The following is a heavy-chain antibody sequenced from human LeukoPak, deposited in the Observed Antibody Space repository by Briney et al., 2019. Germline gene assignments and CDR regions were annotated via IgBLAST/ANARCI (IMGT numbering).Heavy chain of an antibody. CDR2: IYYSGSI. J-gene: IGHJ5*02. Sequence: PSETLSLTCTVSGGSISSSSYYWGWIRQHPGKGLEWIGSIYYSGSIYYNPSLKSRVTISVDTSKNQFSLKLSSVTAADTAVYYCARVDYYGSGSYQNWFDPWGQGTLVTVSS. CDR1: GGSISSSSYY. V-gene: IGHV4-39*07. CDR3: ARVDYYGSGSYQNWFDP. D-gene: IGHD3-10*01.